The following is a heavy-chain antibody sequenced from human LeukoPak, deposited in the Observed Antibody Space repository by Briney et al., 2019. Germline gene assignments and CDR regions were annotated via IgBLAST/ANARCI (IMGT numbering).Heavy chain of an antibody. Sequence: GGSLRLSCAASGFTFSSYAMSWVRQAPGKGLEWVSAISGSGGSTYYADSVKGRFTISRDNSKNTLYLQMNSLRAEDTAVYYCAKDLRGYCSSTSCFDFDYWGQGTLVTVSS. V-gene: IGHV3-23*01. CDR3: AKDLRGYCSSTSCFDFDY. J-gene: IGHJ4*02. D-gene: IGHD2-2*01. CDR1: GFTFSSYA. CDR2: ISGSGGST.